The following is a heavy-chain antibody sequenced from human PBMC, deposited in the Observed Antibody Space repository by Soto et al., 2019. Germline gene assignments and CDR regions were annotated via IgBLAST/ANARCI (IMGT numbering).Heavy chain of an antibody. CDR2: ISYDGSNK. J-gene: IGHJ6*02. CDR1: GFTFSSYA. V-gene: IGHV3-30-3*01. Sequence: GGSLRLSCAASGFTFSSYAMHWVRQAPGKGLEWVAVISYDGSNKYYADSVKGRFTISRDNSKNTLYLQMNSLRAEDTAVYYCARVSYGDSNYYYYYGMDVWGQGTTVTVSS. CDR3: ARVSYGDSNYYYYYGMDV. D-gene: IGHD4-17*01.